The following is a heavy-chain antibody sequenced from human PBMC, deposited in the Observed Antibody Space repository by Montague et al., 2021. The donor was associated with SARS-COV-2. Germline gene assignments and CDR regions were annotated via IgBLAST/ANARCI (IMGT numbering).Heavy chain of an antibody. CDR2: IFHTGST. CDR1: GGSITDINYY. CDR3: GRPKYDVWSGRVHGYFDS. J-gene: IGHJ4*02. D-gene: IGHD3-3*01. Sequence: SETLSLTCTVSGGSITDINYYWGWIRQPPGKGLKWIGNIFHTGSTYYNPSLMSRVTISVDTSRNEFSLKVNSVTAADTAVYYCGRPKYDVWSGRVHGYFDSWGQGTLVTVSS. V-gene: IGHV4-39*01.